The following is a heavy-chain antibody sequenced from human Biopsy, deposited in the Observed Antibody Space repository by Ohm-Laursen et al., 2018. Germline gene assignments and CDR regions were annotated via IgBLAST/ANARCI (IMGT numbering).Heavy chain of an antibody. CDR2: ISGGGTI. J-gene: IGHJ6*02. CDR1: GFSFSDYH. V-gene: IGHV3-11*01. Sequence: SLRLSCAVPGFSFSDYHMRWIRQAPGRGLEWVSYISGGGTIYYGDSMKGRVTISRDNAKNSLYLQMHSLRAEDTAVYYCARDTRWSPYSMDVWGQGTTVTVSS. CDR3: ARDTRWSPYSMDV. D-gene: IGHD4-23*01.